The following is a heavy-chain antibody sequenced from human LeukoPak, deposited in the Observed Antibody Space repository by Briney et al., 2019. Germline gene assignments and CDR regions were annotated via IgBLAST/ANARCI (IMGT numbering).Heavy chain of an antibody. CDR1: GDSISSGNYY. CDR3: ARFGRQLLWFGEFTS. V-gene: IGHV4-30-4*01. CDR2: IDYSGNT. D-gene: IGHD3-10*01. Sequence: PSETLSLTCIVSGDSISSGNYYWSWVRQPPGKGLEWIGYIDYSGNTWYNPSLKSRVVMSLDTSKNQFPLNLTSMTAADTAVYYCARFGRQLLWFGEFTSWGQGTLVTVSS. J-gene: IGHJ5*02.